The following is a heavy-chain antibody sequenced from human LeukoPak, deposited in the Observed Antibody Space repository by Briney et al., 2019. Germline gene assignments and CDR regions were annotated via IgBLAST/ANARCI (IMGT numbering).Heavy chain of an antibody. CDR1: GGSIGSSSYY. J-gene: IGHJ4*02. D-gene: IGHD3-22*01. CDR3: ARGSLFHDLTYFHDSSGYNFDY. V-gene: IGHV4-39*07. Sequence: PSETLSLTCTVSGGSIGSSSYYWSWIRQPPGKGLEWIGEITHSGGTNYNPSLKSRVTISIDTSKNQFSLKLTSVTAADTAVYYCARGSLFHDLTYFHDSSGYNFDYWGQGTLVTVSS. CDR2: ITHSGGT.